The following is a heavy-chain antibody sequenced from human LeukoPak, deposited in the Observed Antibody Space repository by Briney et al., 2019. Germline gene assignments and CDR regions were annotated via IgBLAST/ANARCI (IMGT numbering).Heavy chain of an antibody. CDR3: ARAAAAPYYYYYYSDV. D-gene: IGHD6-13*01. J-gene: IGHJ6*03. CDR1: GGSISSYY. CDR2: IYYSGST. V-gene: IGHV4-59*01. Sequence: SETLSLTSTVSGGSISSYYWSWIRQPSGKGLEWIGYIYYSGSTNYNPSLKSRVTISVDTSKNQFSLKLSSVTAADTAVYYCARAAAAPYYYYYYSDVSAKGTTVTVSS.